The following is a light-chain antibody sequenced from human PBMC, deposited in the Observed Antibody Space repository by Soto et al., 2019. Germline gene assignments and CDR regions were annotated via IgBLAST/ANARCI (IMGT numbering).Light chain of an antibody. CDR3: SSLAGSGSCV. V-gene: IGLV2-8*01. CDR2: DVV. Sequence: QSALTQPPSASGSPGQSVTISCTGTSSDIGAYNFVSWYQQHPGNAPKLIIYDVVKRPSGVSDRFSGSKSGNTASLTVSGLQAEDEAEYYCSSLAGSGSCVFGIGTKLTVL. CDR1: SSDIGAYNF. J-gene: IGLJ1*01.